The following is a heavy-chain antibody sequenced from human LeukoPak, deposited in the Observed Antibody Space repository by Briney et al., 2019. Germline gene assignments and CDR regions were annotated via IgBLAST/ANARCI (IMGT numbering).Heavy chain of an antibody. J-gene: IGHJ5*01. Sequence: SETLSLTCTVSGGSISNYYWSWVRQPAGKGLEWIGRIYTTGSSNYNPSLESRVTMSVDTSKNQFSLRLSYVTVADTAVYYCARIGGSFTSLDSWGQGTLVTVSS. CDR3: ARIGGSFTSLDS. CDR1: GGSISNYY. CDR2: IYTTGSS. D-gene: IGHD1-26*01. V-gene: IGHV4-4*07.